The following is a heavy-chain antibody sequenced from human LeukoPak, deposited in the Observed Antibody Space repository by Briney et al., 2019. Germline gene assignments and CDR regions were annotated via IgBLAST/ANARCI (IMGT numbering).Heavy chain of an antibody. V-gene: IGHV3-23*01. Sequence: GGSLRLSCAASGFTFSSYAMSWVRQAPGKGLEWVSAISGSGGSTYYADSVKVGFTLSRDNSKNTLYLQMNSLRAEDTAVYYCAKADSIRPYYYYYMDVWGKGTTVTVSS. CDR1: GFTFSSYA. D-gene: IGHD3-16*01. CDR2: ISGSGGST. J-gene: IGHJ6*03. CDR3: AKADSIRPYYYYYMDV.